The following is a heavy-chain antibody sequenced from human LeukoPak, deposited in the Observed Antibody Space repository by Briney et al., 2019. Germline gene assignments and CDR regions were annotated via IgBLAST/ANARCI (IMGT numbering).Heavy chain of an antibody. CDR3: AKSRGVVPAAPLGY. CDR1: GFTFSSYG. Sequence: GSLRLSCAASGFTFSSYGMHWVRQARGKGLEWVAVISYDGSNKYYADSVKGRFTISRDNSKNTLYLQMNSLRAEDTAVYYCAKSRGVVPAAPLGYWGQGTLVTVSS. CDR2: ISYDGSNK. V-gene: IGHV3-30*18. D-gene: IGHD2-2*01. J-gene: IGHJ4*02.